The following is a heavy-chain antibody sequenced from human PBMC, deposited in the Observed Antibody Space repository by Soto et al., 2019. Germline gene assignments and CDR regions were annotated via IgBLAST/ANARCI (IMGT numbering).Heavy chain of an antibody. CDR1: GFSLSTSGVG. CDR2: IYWDDDK. Sequence: QITLKESGPTLVKPTQTLTLTCTFSGFSLSTSGVGVGWIRQPPGKALEWLALIYWDDDKRYSPSLKSRLTITKDTSKNQVVLTMTNMDPVDTATYYCAHLTYYYGSGSYSPFDYWGQGTLVTVSS. J-gene: IGHJ4*02. D-gene: IGHD3-10*01. V-gene: IGHV2-5*02. CDR3: AHLTYYYGSGSYSPFDY.